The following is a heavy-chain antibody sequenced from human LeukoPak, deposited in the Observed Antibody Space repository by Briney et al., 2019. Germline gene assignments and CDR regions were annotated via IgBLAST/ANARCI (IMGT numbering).Heavy chain of an antibody. CDR2: ISYDGSNK. CDR1: GFTFSSYA. V-gene: IGHV3-30-3*01. CDR3: ASLWPYQLSAFDI. J-gene: IGHJ3*02. D-gene: IGHD2-2*01. Sequence: GRSLRLSCAASGFTFSSYAMHWVRQAPGKGLEWVAVISYDGSNKYYADSVKGRFTISRDNSKNTLYLQMNSLRAEDTAVYYCASLWPYQLSAFDIWGQGTMVTVSS.